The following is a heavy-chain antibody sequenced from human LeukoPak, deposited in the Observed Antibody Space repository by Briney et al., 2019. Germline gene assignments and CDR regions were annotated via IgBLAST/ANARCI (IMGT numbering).Heavy chain of an antibody. D-gene: IGHD3-22*01. CDR1: RFTFSNYW. CDR3: ARVISYYDSSGYSHFDY. Sequence: GGSLRLSCAASRFTFSNYWMSWVRQPPGKGLEWVANIKQDGSEKYYVDSVKGRFTISRDNAENSLYLQMNSLRAEDTAVYYCARVISYYDSSGYSHFDYWGQGTLVTVSS. CDR2: IKQDGSEK. J-gene: IGHJ4*02. V-gene: IGHV3-7*01.